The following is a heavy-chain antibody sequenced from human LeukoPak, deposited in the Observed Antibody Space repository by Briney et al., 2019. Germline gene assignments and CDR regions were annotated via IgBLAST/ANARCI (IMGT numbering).Heavy chain of an antibody. CDR3: ARGQGDFWSGSYYYYYMDV. Sequence: GGSLRLSCAASGFSFSGYSMNWVRQAPGKGLEWVSYISGSSGTIYNADSVTGRFTISRDNAKNSLYLQMNSLRAEDTALYYCARGQGDFWSGSYYYYYMDVWGKGTTVTVSS. D-gene: IGHD3-3*01. CDR2: ISGSSGTI. J-gene: IGHJ6*03. CDR1: GFSFSGYS. V-gene: IGHV3-48*04.